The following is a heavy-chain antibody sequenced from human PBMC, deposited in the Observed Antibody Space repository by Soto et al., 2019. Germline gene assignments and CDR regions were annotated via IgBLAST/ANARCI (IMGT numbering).Heavy chain of an antibody. CDR2: IIPIFGTA. D-gene: IGHD3-3*01. V-gene: IGHV1-69*12. J-gene: IGHJ6*02. CDR1: GGTFSSYA. Sequence: QVQLVQSGAEVKKPGSSVKVSCKASGGTFSSYAISWVRQAPGQGLEWMGGIIPIFGTANYAQKFQGRVTITADESTSTAYMELSSLRSEDTAVYYCVRDYDFWSGYGPNGMDVWGQGTTVTVSS. CDR3: VRDYDFWSGYGPNGMDV.